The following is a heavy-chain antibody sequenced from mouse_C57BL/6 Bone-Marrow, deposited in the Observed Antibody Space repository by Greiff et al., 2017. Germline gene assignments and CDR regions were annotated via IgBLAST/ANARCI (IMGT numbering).Heavy chain of an antibody. CDR1: GYAFSSSW. CDR2: IYPGDGDT. CDR3: ARGDGYYWYFDV. V-gene: IGHV1-82*01. Sequence: QVQLQQSGPELVKPGASVKISCKASGYAFSSSWMNWVKQRPGKGLEWIGRIYPGDGDTNDNGKFKGKATLTADKSSSTAYMHLSSLTSEDSAVYFCARGDGYYWYFDVWGTGTTVTVSS. J-gene: IGHJ1*03. D-gene: IGHD2-3*01.